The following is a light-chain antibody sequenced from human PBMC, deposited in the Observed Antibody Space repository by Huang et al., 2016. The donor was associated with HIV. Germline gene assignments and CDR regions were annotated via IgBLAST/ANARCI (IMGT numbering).Light chain of an antibody. V-gene: IGKV3-11*01. CDR2: DAS. Sequence: EIVLTQSPATLSLSPGERATLSCRASPSVTNYLAWCQKKPGEAHRLLIYDASTRATGIPARFSGSGSGTDFTLTISSLEPEDFAVYYCQQRSDWLTFGGGTKVEIK. CDR3: QQRSDWLT. CDR1: PSVTNY. J-gene: IGKJ4*01.